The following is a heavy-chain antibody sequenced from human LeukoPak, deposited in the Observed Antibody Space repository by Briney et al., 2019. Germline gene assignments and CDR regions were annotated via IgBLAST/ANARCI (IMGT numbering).Heavy chain of an antibody. CDR3: ARDGAYGGNSQFVDY. J-gene: IGHJ4*02. V-gene: IGHV4-61*01. CDR1: GGSISSSSYY. CDR2: IYYSGST. Sequence: PSETLSLTCTVSGGSISSSSYYWSWIRQPPGKGLEWIGYIYYSGSTNYNPSLKSRVTISVDTSKNQFSLKLSSVTAADTAVYYCARDGAYGGNSQFVDYWGQGTLVTVSS. D-gene: IGHD4-23*01.